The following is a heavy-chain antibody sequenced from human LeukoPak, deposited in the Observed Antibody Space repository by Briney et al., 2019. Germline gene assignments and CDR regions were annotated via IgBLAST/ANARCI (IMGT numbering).Heavy chain of an antibody. CDR2: ISSSSSYI. V-gene: IGHV3-21*01. CDR3: ARDLYDFWSGYYSSGGLGY. CDR1: GFTFSSYA. J-gene: IGHJ4*02. Sequence: GGSLRLSCAASGFTFSSYAMSWVRQAPGKGLEWVSSISSSSSYIYYADSVKGRFTISRDNAKNSLYLQMNSLRAEDTAVYYCARDLYDFWSGYYSSGGLGYWGQGTLVTVSS. D-gene: IGHD3-3*01.